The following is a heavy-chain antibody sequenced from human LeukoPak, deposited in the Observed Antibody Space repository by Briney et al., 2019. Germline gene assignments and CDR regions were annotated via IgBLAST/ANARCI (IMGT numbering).Heavy chain of an antibody. CDR3: ARRYYYNLGSFPFDF. CDR2: IHNSGTT. J-gene: IGHJ4*02. V-gene: IGHV4-34*01. D-gene: IGHD3-10*01. Sequence: SETLSLTCAVYGGSFSGYYWSWIRQSSGKGLEWIGEIHNSGTTIYNPSLNSRVTISEDTSKNQFYLNLSSVTAADTAVYYCARRYYYNLGSFPFDFWGQGTLVTVSS. CDR1: GGSFSGYY.